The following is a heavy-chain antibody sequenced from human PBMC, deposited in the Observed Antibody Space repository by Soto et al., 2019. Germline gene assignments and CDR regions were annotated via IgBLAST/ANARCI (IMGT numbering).Heavy chain of an antibody. V-gene: IGHV3-11*06. J-gene: IGHJ3*02. CDR2: ISSSSSYT. D-gene: IGHD6-19*01. CDR3: ARDQAVGGRGAFDI. Sequence: GGSLRLSCAASGFTFSDYYMSWIRQAPGKGLEWVSYISSSSSYTNYADSVKGRFTISRDNAKNSLYLQMNSLRAEDTAVYYCARDQAVGGRGAFDIWGQGTMVTV. CDR1: GFTFSDYY.